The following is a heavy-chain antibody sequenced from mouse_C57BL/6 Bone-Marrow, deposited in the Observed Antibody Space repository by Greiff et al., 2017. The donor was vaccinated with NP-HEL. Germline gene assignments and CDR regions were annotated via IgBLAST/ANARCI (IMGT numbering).Heavy chain of an antibody. CDR2: ISSGSSTI. J-gene: IGHJ3*01. V-gene: IGHV5-17*01. Sequence: EVQGVESGGGLVKPGGSLKLSCAASGFTFSDYGMHWVRQAPEKGLEWVAYISSGSSTIYYADTVKGRFTISRDNAKNTLFLQMTSLRSEDTAMYYCARPTFYYYGSSWFAYWGQGTLVTVSA. D-gene: IGHD1-1*01. CDR1: GFTFSDYG. CDR3: ARPTFYYYGSSWFAY.